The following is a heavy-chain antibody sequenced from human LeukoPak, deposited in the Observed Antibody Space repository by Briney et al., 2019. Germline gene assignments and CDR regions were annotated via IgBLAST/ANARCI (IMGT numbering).Heavy chain of an antibody. D-gene: IGHD5-18*01. Sequence: GGSLRLSCAASGFTFSSYSMDWVRQAPGKGLEWVSSISSSSSYIYYADSVKGRFTISRDNAKNSLYLQMNSLRAEDTAVYYCARGSGDTALYNWFDPWGQGTLVPSPQ. V-gene: IGHV3-21*01. CDR2: ISSSSSYI. CDR3: ARGSGDTALYNWFDP. J-gene: IGHJ5*02. CDR1: GFTFSSYS.